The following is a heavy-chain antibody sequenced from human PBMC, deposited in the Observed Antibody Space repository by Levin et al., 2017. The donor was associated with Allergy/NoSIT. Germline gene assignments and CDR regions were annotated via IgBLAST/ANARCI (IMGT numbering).Heavy chain of an antibody. V-gene: IGHV1-69*02. J-gene: IGHJ5*02. CDR3: ARLGSFYDSSGYQIWFDP. CDR2: IIPILGIA. CDR1: GGTFSSYT. Sequence: PGESLKISCKASGGTFSSYTISWVRQAPGQGLEWMGRIIPILGIANYAQKFQGRVTITADKSTSTAYMELSSLRSEDTAVYYCARLGSFYDSSGYQIWFDPWGQGTLVTVSS. D-gene: IGHD3-22*01.